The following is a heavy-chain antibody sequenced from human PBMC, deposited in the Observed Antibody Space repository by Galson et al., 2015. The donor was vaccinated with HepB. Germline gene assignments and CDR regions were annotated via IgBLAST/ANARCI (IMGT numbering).Heavy chain of an antibody. CDR3: ARVTSGYYRN. CDR1: RFTFSSYA. V-gene: IGHV3-30-3*01. Sequence: SLRLSCAASRFTFSSYAMHWVRQAPGKGLEWVAVISYDGSNKYYADSVKGRFTISRDNSKNTLYLQMNSLIFDDTAVYYCARVTSGYYRNWGQGTLVTVAS. D-gene: IGHD3-22*01. J-gene: IGHJ4*02. CDR2: ISYDGSNK.